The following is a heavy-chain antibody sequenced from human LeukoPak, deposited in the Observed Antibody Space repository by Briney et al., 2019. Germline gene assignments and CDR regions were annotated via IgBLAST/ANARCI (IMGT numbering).Heavy chain of an antibody. D-gene: IGHD5-12*01. CDR3: TTKVIRGNSGDDYDD. V-gene: IGHV3-30*03. J-gene: IGHJ4*02. CDR2: ISPDGNEQ. Sequence: PGESLRLSCAASGVTFSSFGMHCVRQAPGKGVVCVALISPDGNEQKNGDSVRGRFTISRDDSKSTLYLQMNSLRAEETAVYYCTTKVIRGNSGDDYDDWGQGTLVTVSS. CDR1: GVTFSSFG.